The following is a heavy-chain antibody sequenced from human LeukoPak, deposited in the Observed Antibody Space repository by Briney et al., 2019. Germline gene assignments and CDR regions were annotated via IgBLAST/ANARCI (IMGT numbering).Heavy chain of an antibody. CDR2: IYYSGST. V-gene: IGHV4-39*07. CDR3: AGRQTQWEA. D-gene: IGHD1-26*01. CDR1: GGSTSSSAYH. Sequence: SETLSLTCSVSGGSTSSSAYHWGWIRQPPGKGLEWIGSIYYSGSTYYNPSLKSRVTISVDTSKNQFSLKLSSVTAADTAVYYCAGRQTQWEAWGQGTLVTVSS. J-gene: IGHJ5*02.